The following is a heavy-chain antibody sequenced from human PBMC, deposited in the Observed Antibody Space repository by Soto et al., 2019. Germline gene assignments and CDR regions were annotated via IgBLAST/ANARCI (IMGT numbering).Heavy chain of an antibody. CDR1: GYDFTTYG. Sequence: QVHLVQSGAEVKKPGASVKVSCKGSGYDFTTYGITWVRQAPGQGLEWMAWISAHNGNTDYAQNLQGRVTVTRDTPTSTAYMELRRLSSDDTAVYYCARGRYGDYWGQGALVTVSS. CDR2: ISAHNGNT. D-gene: IGHD1-1*01. CDR3: ARGRYGDY. J-gene: IGHJ4*02. V-gene: IGHV1-18*01.